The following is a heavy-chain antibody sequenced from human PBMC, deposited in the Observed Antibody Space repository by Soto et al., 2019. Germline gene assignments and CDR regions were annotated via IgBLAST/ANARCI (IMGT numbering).Heavy chain of an antibody. Sequence: VEMVQSGAEVKKPGASVKVSCKVSAYRLTELSINWVRQGPRKGLEWMGGFAPGDGKTTYPQKFQGRVTMTEDTYTHTAYMEMSGLTSEDTAGYYCVADPRIVGTTGGFSLWGQGTTVTVSS. V-gene: IGHV1-24*01. J-gene: IGHJ3*01. D-gene: IGHD1-7*01. CDR3: VADPRIVGTTGGFSL. CDR2: FAPGDGKT. CDR1: AYRLTELS.